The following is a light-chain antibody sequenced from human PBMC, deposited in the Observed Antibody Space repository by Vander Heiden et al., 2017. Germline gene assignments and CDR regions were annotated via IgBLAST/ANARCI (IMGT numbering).Light chain of an antibody. J-gene: IGKJ2*01. V-gene: IGKV3-20*01. Sequence: EIVLTQSPGTLSLSPGERATLPCRASQSVSSSYLAWYQQKPGQAPRLLIYGASRRAAGNPDRFGGSGSGTDFTLTIGRLEPEDFSVYCCQQYGSSPNTFGQGTKLEIK. CDR3: QQYGSSPNT. CDR1: QSVSSSY. CDR2: GAS.